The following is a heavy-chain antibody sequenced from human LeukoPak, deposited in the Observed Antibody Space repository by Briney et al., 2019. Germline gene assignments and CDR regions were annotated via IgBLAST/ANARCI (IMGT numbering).Heavy chain of an antibody. D-gene: IGHD2-2*01. CDR1: GFTFSSYG. CDR3: AKEVADCRRSTCYSYFDS. CDR2: IWYDGTTR. J-gene: IGHJ4*02. Sequence: GGSLRLSCAASGFTFSSYGMRWVRQAPGKGLECVAVIWYDGTTRYYADSVKGRFTISRDNSKYTLYLQINSLRAEDTAVYYCAKEVADCRRSTCYSYFDSWGQGTLVTVSS. V-gene: IGHV3-33*06.